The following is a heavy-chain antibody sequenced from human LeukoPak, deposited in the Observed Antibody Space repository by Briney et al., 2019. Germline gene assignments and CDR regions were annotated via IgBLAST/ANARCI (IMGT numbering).Heavy chain of an antibody. V-gene: IGHV3-53*01. Sequence: GGSLRLSCAASGFTVSSNYMSWVRQAPGRGLEWVSVIYRGGSTDYADSVKGRFTISRGNSKNTLYLQMNSLRAEDTAVYYCALQNDSSPFDYWGQGTLVTVSS. CDR1: GFTVSSNY. CDR2: IYRGGST. CDR3: ALQNDSSPFDY. D-gene: IGHD3-22*01. J-gene: IGHJ4*02.